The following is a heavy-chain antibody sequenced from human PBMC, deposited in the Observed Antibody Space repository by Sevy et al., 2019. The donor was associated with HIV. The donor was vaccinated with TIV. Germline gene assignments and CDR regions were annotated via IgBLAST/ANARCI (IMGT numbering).Heavy chain of an antibody. D-gene: IGHD3-10*01. CDR1: GFTFDDYT. CDR3: AKDIPGYSGFDH. J-gene: IGHJ4*02. Sequence: GGSLRLSCAASGFTFDDYTMHWVRQVPGKGLEWVSLISWEAKKKDYADSVEGRFTVSRNNRKKSLYQQMNSLRSEDTALYFCAKDIPGYSGFDHWGQGTLFTVSS. V-gene: IGHV3-43*01. CDR2: ISWEAKKK.